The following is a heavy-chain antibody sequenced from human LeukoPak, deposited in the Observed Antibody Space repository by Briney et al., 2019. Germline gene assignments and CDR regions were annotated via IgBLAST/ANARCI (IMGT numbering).Heavy chain of an antibody. Sequence: PSETLSLTCAIYGGSFSGYYWSWIRQPPGKGLEWIGEINHSGSTNYNPSLKSRVTISVDTSKNQFSLKLSSVTAADTAVYYCARGVGKYQLRGFDPWGQGTLVTVSS. CDR3: ARGVGKYQLRGFDP. CDR1: GGSFSGYY. D-gene: IGHD2-2*01. J-gene: IGHJ5*02. V-gene: IGHV4-34*01. CDR2: INHSGST.